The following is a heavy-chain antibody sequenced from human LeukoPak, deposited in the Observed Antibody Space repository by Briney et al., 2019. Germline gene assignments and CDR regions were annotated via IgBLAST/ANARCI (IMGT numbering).Heavy chain of an antibody. J-gene: IGHJ4*02. CDR1: GFTFSDHY. CDR3: ASSGYDYRFFEN. CDR2: TRNKANSYTT. V-gene: IGHV3-72*01. Sequence: PGGSLRLSCAASGFTFSDHYLAWVRQAPGKGLEWVARTRNKANSYTTEYAASVKGRFSISRDDSKNSLSLQMNSLKTEDTAVYYCASSGYDYRFFENWGQGTLVTVSS. D-gene: IGHD5-12*01.